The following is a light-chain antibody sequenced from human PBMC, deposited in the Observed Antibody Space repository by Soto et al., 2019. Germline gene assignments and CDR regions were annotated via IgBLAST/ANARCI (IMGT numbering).Light chain of an antibody. CDR2: GAS. CDR1: QSVSSSY. CDR3: QQYGSSVCT. J-gene: IGKJ1*01. Sequence: EIVLTQSPGTLSLSPGERATLSCRASQSVSSSYLAWYQQKPGQAPRLLIYGASSRATGIPDRFSGSVSGTDFTLTISRLEPEDFAVYYCQQYGSSVCTFGQGTKVEIK. V-gene: IGKV3-20*01.